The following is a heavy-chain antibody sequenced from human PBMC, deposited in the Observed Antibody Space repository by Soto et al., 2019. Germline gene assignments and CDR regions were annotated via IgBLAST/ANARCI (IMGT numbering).Heavy chain of an antibody. J-gene: IGHJ4*02. V-gene: IGHV3-30*18. D-gene: IGHD1-26*01. CDR2: ISYDGSNK. CDR1: GFTFSSYG. CDR3: AKEGDRWELLRVGFDY. Sequence: GGSLRLSCAASGFTFSSYGMHWVRQAPGKGLEWVAVISYDGSNKYYADSVKGRFTISRDNSKNTLYLQMNSLRAEDTAVYYCAKEGDRWELLRVGFDYWGQGTLVTVSS.